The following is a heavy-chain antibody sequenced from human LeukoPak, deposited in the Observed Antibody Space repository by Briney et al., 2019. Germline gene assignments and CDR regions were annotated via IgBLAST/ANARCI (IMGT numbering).Heavy chain of an antibody. J-gene: IGHJ4*02. CDR2: INPNSGGT. D-gene: IGHD3-3*01. CDR3: ARGQHQGNSGFWY. CDR1: GYTFTGYY. Sequence: ASVKVSCKASGYTFTGYYMHWVRQAPGQGLEWMGWINPNSGGTNYAQKFQGRVTMTRDTSISTAYMELSRLKSDDTAVYYCARGQHQGNSGFWYWGQGTLVTVSS. V-gene: IGHV1-2*02.